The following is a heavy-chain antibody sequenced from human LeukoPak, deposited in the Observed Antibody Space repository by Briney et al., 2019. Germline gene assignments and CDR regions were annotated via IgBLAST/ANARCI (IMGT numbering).Heavy chain of an antibody. Sequence: SVKVSCKVSGGTFSCYAISWVRQAPGQGLEWMGGIIPIFGTANYAQKFQGRVTITTDESTSTAYMELSSLRSEDTAVYCCARDPENSDWGQGTLVTVSS. CDR1: GGTFSCYA. CDR2: IIPIFGTA. V-gene: IGHV1-69*05. CDR3: ARDPENSD. J-gene: IGHJ4*02. D-gene: IGHD1-26*01.